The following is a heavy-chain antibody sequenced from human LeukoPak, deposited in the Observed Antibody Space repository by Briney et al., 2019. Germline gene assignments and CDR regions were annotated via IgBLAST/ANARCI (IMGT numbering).Heavy chain of an antibody. CDR1: GFTFINAW. CDR2: INSKIDGGTT. V-gene: IGHV3-15*01. D-gene: IGHD6-13*01. CDR3: STLRGSTSQYFQH. Sequence: PGGSLRLSWAASGFTFINAWMSWVRQAPGKGLEGVGRINSKIDGGTTDYAAPMKGRFTISRDDSKDTLYLQMDSLKTEDTAVYYCSTLRGSTSQYFQHWGQGTLVTVSS. J-gene: IGHJ1*01.